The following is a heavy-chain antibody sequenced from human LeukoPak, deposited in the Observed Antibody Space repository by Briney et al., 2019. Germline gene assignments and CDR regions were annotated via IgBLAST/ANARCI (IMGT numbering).Heavy chain of an antibody. CDR2: MNPDSGDT. CDR1: GYTFTYYD. J-gene: IGHJ6*02. V-gene: IGHV1-8*01. D-gene: IGHD3-10*01. CDR3: ARGGAAGSGSHNDYYYGMDV. Sequence: GASVKVSCKASGYTFTYYDINWVRQATGQGLEWMGWMNPDSGDTGYAQNFQGRVTMTGNPSMSTAYLELSSLRSEDTAVYFCARGGAAGSGSHNDYYYGMDVWGQGTTVTVSS.